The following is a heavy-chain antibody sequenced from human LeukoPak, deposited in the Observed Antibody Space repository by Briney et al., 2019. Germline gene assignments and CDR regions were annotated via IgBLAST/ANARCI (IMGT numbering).Heavy chain of an antibody. CDR2: IYHSGST. Sequence: PSETLSLTCTVSGYSISSGYFWGWIRQPPGKGLQWIGSIYHSGSTYYSPSLKSRVTISVDTSNNQFSLKLSSVTAADTAVYYCARAVGYCSGGSCYYYHMDVWGKGTTVTVSS. CDR3: ARAVGYCSGGSCYYYHMDV. D-gene: IGHD2-15*01. CDR1: GYSISSGYF. J-gene: IGHJ6*03. V-gene: IGHV4-38-2*02.